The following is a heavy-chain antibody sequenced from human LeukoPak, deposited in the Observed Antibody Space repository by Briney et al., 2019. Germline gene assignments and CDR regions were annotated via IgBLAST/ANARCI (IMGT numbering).Heavy chain of an antibody. CDR3: ARDPSRPDRPAWVYFDP. CDR2: IYPTGTT. V-gene: IGHV4-4*07. D-gene: IGHD5/OR15-5a*01. Sequence: ASETLSLTCTVSGGSISSYYWNWIRQPAGKGLEWIGRIYPTGTTDYNPSLKSRVTISLDKSKNQFSLKLNSVTAADTAAYYCARDPSRPDRPAWVYFDPWGQGTLVTVSS. J-gene: IGHJ5*02. CDR1: GGSISSYY.